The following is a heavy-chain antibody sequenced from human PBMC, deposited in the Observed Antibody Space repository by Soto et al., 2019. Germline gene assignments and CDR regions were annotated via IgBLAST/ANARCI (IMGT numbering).Heavy chain of an antibody. CDR1: GGSFSGYY. CDR3: ARYLSEIAVAGTEYYGMDV. D-gene: IGHD6-19*01. J-gene: IGHJ6*02. Sequence: PSETLSLTCAVYGGSFSGYYWSWIRQPPGKGLEWSGEINHSGSTNYNQSLKSRVTISVDTSKNQFSLKLSTVTAADTAVYYCARYLSEIAVAGTEYYGMDVWGQGTTVTVSS. V-gene: IGHV4-34*01. CDR2: INHSGST.